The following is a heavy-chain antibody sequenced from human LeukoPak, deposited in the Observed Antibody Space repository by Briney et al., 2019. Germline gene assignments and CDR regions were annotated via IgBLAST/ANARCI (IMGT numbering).Heavy chain of an antibody. V-gene: IGHV3-9*01. D-gene: IGHD2-15*01. J-gene: IGHJ4*02. CDR1: GFTFDDYA. CDR2: ISWNSGSI. Sequence: QAGGSLRLSCAASGFTFDDYAMHWVRQAPGKGLEWVSGISWNSGSIGYADSVKGRFTISRDNAKNSLYLQMNSLRAEDTALYYCAKGASLAATDYWGQGTLVTVSS. CDR3: AKGASLAATDY.